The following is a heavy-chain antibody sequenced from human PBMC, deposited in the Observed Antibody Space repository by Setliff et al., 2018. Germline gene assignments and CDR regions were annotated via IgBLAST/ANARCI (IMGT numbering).Heavy chain of an antibody. V-gene: IGHV3-23*01. CDR3: ASATLQRKFQSPRGLDV. Sequence: GGSLRLSCAASGFTFSSYTMNWVRQAPGKGLEWVALISATGGATYYADSVKGRFTIFRDNSKNSLYLQMNDLRAEDTAVYYCASATLQRKFQSPRGLDVWGQGTTVTVSS. J-gene: IGHJ6*02. D-gene: IGHD2-15*01. CDR2: ISATGGAT. CDR1: GFTFSSYT.